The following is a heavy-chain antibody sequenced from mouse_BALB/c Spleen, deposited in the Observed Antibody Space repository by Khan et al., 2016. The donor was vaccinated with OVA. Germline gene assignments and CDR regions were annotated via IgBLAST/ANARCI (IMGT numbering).Heavy chain of an antibody. Sequence: VELVESGPELVRPGVSVKISCKGSGYTFTDYAMHWVKQSHAKSLERIGVISTYYGHTDYNQQFKGTATMTVDKSSSTAYMELARLTSEDSAIYYCARGGRFAYWGQGTLVTVSA. J-gene: IGHJ3*01. CDR2: ISTYYGHT. V-gene: IGHV1S137*01. CDR1: GYTFTDYA. CDR3: ARGGRFAY. D-gene: IGHD3-3*01.